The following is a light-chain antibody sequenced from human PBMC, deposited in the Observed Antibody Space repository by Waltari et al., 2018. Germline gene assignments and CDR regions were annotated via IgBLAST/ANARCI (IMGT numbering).Light chain of an antibody. CDR1: QSISRF. J-gene: IGKJ1*01. CDR3: QKYGSLPAT. V-gene: IGKV3-20*01. Sequence: EIMLTQSPGTLSLSPGERATLSCRASQSISRFLAWYQQKPGQAPRLLIYDASSRATGIPDRFSSSGSGTDFSLTISRLEPEDIAVYYCQKYGSLPATFGQGTKVEIK. CDR2: DAS.